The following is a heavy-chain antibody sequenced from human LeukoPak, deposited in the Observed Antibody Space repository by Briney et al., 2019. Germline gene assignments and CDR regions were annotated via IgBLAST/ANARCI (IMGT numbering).Heavy chain of an antibody. J-gene: IGHJ4*02. CDR2: INHSGST. CDR1: GGSFSGYY. V-gene: IGHV4-34*01. Sequence: PSETLSLTCAVYGGSFSGYYWSWIPHPPGKGLEWIGEINHSGSTNYNPSLKSRVTISVDTSKNQFSLKLSSVTAADTAVYYCARGANSSGWYKGFDYWGQGTLVTVSS. D-gene: IGHD6-19*01. CDR3: ARGANSSGWYKGFDY.